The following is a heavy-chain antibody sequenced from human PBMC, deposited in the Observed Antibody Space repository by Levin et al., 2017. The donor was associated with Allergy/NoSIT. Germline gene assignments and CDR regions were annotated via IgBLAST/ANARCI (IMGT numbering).Heavy chain of an antibody. J-gene: IGHJ4*02. V-gene: IGHV3-33*01. CDR3: ARDFPDYGDPLGFDY. D-gene: IGHD4-17*01. Sequence: GGSLRLSCAASGFTFSSYGMHWVRQAPGKGLEWVAVIWYDGSNKYYADSVKGRFTISRDNSKNTLYLQMNSLRAEDTAVYYCARDFPDYGDPLGFDYWGQGTLVTVSS. CDR1: GFTFSSYG. CDR2: IWYDGSNK.